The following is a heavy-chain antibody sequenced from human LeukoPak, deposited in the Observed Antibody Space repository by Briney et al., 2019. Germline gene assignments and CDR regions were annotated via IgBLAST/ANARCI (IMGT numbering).Heavy chain of an antibody. V-gene: IGHV1-69*01. J-gene: IGHJ4*02. CDR2: IIPIFGTA. CDR1: GGTFSSYA. CDR3: ARIPDAGSXFDX. Sequence: ASVKVSCKASGGTFSSYAISWVRQAPGQRLEWMGGIIPIFGTANYAQRFQGRVTITADESTSTAYMELSSLRSEDTAVYYCARIPDAGSXFDXWGQGXLVTV.